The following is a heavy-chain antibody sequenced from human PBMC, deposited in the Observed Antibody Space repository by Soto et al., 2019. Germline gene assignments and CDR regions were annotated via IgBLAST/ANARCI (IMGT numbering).Heavy chain of an antibody. D-gene: IGHD3-3*01. CDR3: AGYYGFWSGPYYGMDG. V-gene: IGHV4-34*01. J-gene: IGHJ6*02. CDR2: INHSGST. CDR1: GGSFSGYY. Sequence: LSLTCAVYGGSFSGYYWSWIRQPPGKGLEWIGEINHSGSTNYNPSLKSRVTISVDPPKNQFSLKLRSVTAADTAVYYCAGYYGFWSGPYYGMDGWGQGTTVPSP.